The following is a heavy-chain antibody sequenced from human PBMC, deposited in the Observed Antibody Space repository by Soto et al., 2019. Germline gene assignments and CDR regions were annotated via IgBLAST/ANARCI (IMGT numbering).Heavy chain of an antibody. D-gene: IGHD1-1*01. Sequence: EVHLVESGGGLEQPGGSLRLSCAASGFTFSNHDMHWVRQAPGKGLEWVSGLDSRGYTNYAASVKGRFSISGDSGKKSFQLQINTLRAEDTALYFCATERIGTDYFDNWGQGTLVTVSS. CDR1: GFTFSNHD. V-gene: IGHV3-13*01. J-gene: IGHJ4*02. CDR2: LDSRGYT. CDR3: ATERIGTDYFDN.